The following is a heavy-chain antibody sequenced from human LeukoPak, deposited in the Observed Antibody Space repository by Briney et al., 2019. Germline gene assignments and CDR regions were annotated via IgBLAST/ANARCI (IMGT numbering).Heavy chain of an antibody. CDR2: IYHSGST. CDR1: GYSISSGYN. Sequence: SETLSLTCTVSGYSISSGYNWGWIRQPPGRGLEWIGSIYHSGSTYYNPSLKSRVTISVDTSKNQFSLKLSSVTAADTAVYYCARVYPGRPYWGQGTLVTVSS. CDR3: ARVYPGRPY. D-gene: IGHD2/OR15-2a*01. J-gene: IGHJ4*02. V-gene: IGHV4-38-2*02.